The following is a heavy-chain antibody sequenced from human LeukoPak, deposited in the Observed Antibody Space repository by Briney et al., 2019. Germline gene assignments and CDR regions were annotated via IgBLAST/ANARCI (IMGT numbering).Heavy chain of an antibody. V-gene: IGHV3-23*01. CDR1: GFTFTSYA. CDR3: AKLPTSGGDYVYMDY. J-gene: IGHJ4*02. CDR2: ISRSGDYT. D-gene: IGHD3-16*01. Sequence: PGGSLRLSCAASGFTFTSYAMTWVRQAPGKGLEWVSAISRSGDYTYYADSVRGRFTISRGNSKNTLYLQLSSLRAEDTAVYYCAKLPTSGGDYVYMDYWGQGTLVTVSS.